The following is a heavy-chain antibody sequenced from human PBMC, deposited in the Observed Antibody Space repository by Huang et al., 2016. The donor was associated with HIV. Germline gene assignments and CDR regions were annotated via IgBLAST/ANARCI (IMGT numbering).Heavy chain of an antibody. CDR3: ARLSSSSFSNF. J-gene: IGHJ4*02. CDR2: ISYRGST. V-gene: IGHV4-39*01. CDR1: GGSITSGAYY. D-gene: IGHD6-6*01. Sequence: QLHLQESGPGLVKSSETLSLTCTVSGGSITSGAYYWGWIRQPPGKGLEWLGSISYRGSTYFNPSLRSRVTMSIHTSNNQFSLNLTPVTAADTAKFYCARLSSSSFSNFWGRGTLVIVSS.